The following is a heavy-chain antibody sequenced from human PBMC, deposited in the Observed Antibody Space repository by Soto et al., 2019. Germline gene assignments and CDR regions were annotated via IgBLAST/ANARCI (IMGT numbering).Heavy chain of an antibody. CDR2: ISPSRSYI. Sequence: GGSLRLSCAASRFTFSTYTMNWVRQAPGKGLEWVSSISPSRSYIYQADSVKGRFTISRDDAKNSLYLQMNSLRAEDTATYYCAIFLDGYNYFDYWGQGTLVTVSS. CDR3: AIFLDGYNYFDY. CDR1: RFTFSTYT. V-gene: IGHV3-21*01. J-gene: IGHJ4*02. D-gene: IGHD5-12*01.